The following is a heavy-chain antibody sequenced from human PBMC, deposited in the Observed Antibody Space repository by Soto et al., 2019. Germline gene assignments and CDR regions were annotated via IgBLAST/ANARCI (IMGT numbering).Heavy chain of an antibody. CDR2: IDPDGSDT. J-gene: IGHJ4*02. V-gene: IGHV3-74*01. Sequence: GGSLRLSCAASGFAFSRFPMHWVRQAPGKGLVWVSRIDPDGSDTTYADSVKGRFTISRDNAKNIVYLQMSSLRAEDTALYYLATMAGIYPYWGKGTLVPVSS. CDR3: ATMAGIYPY. CDR1: GFAFSRFP. D-gene: IGHD1-26*01.